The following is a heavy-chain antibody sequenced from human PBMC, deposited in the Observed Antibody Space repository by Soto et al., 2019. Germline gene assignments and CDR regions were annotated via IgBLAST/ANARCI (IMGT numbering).Heavy chain of an antibody. J-gene: IGHJ4*02. CDR3: VRADPGYRDLPSGY. CDR2: ISSSTSYI. CDR1: RFIFSNYN. D-gene: IGHD4-17*01. Sequence: EVQLVESGGGLVKPGGSLRLSCATSRFIFSNYNMEWVRHTPGKGLEWVSSISSSTSYIYYADSVKGRFTTSRDNAKNSLYLQMNSLRVEDTDVYYCVRADPGYRDLPSGYWGQGTLVTVSS. V-gene: IGHV3-21*01.